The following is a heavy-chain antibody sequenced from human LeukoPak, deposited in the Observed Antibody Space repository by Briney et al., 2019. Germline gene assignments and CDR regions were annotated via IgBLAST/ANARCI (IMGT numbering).Heavy chain of an antibody. CDR2: MKEDGSDV. CDR1: GFPFNSQT. D-gene: IGHD6-19*01. V-gene: IGHV3-7*01. CDR3: VRGGAVAGRFEA. Sequence: GGSLRLSCAASGFPFNSQTMSWVRQASGKGLEWVAKMKEDGSDVKYVDSVRGRFTISRDNAKDSLFLEMNSLRDDDTAVYYCVRGGAVAGRFEAWGQGTQVTVSS. J-gene: IGHJ5*02.